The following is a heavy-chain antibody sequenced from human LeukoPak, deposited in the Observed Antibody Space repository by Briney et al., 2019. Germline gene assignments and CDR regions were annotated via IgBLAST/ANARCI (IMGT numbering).Heavy chain of an antibody. CDR1: GGSISSYY. J-gene: IGHJ5*02. D-gene: IGHD3-10*01. Sequence: SETLSLTCTVSGGSISSYYWSWIRQPAGKGLEWIGRIYTSGSTNYNPSLKNRVTMSVDTSKNQFSLKLSSVTAADTAVYYCARDLGSGSYYHNWFDPWGQGTLVTVSS. CDR2: IYTSGST. V-gene: IGHV4-4*07. CDR3: ARDLGSGSYYHNWFDP.